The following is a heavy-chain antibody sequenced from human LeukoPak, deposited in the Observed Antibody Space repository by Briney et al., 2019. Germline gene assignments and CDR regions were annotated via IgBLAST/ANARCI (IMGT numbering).Heavy chain of an antibody. J-gene: IGHJ6*02. Sequence: KTGGSLRLSCAVSGFTFSSYTMNWVRQAPGKGLEWVSSISSSTSSIYYADSVKGRFTISTDDAKNSLYVQMNSLRAEDTAVYYCAREHITMVRGAPRNYYGMDVWGQGTTVTVSS. CDR3: AREHITMVRGAPRNYYGMDV. D-gene: IGHD3-10*01. CDR1: GFTFSSYT. V-gene: IGHV3-21*01. CDR2: ISSSTSSI.